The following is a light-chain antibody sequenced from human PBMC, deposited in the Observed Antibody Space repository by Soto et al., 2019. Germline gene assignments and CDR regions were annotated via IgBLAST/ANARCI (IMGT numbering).Light chain of an antibody. CDR3: SSYACINNLGV. Sequence: QSVLTQPPSASGSPGQSVTISCTGTSSDVGGYKYVSWYQQHPGKAPKLMIFEVNKRPSGVPDRFSGSKSGNTASLTVSGLQAEDEDDYYCSSYACINNLGVFGTGTKLTVL. CDR2: EVN. CDR1: SSDVGGYKY. J-gene: IGLJ1*01. V-gene: IGLV2-8*01.